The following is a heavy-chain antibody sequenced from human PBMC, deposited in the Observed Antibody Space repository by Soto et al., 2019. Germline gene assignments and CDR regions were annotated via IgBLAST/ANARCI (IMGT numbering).Heavy chain of an antibody. CDR2: INHSGST. D-gene: IGHD1-26*01. CDR3: ARARRGLVGGAH. CDR1: GGSFSGYY. Sequence: SETLSLTCAVYGGSFSGYYWSWIRQPPGKGLEWIGEINHSGSTNYNPSLKSRVTISVDTSKNQFSLKLSSVTAADTAVYYGARARRGLVGGAHWGQGTLVTVSS. J-gene: IGHJ4*02. V-gene: IGHV4-34*01.